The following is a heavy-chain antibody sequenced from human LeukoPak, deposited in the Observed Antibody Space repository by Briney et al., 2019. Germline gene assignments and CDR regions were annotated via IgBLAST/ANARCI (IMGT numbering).Heavy chain of an antibody. Sequence: GGSLRLSCAASGFTFSSYEMNWVRQAPGKGLEWVSYISSSGSTIYYADSVKGRFTISRDNAKNSLYLQMNSLRAEDTAVYYCARFLVATKYYYYYMDVWGKGTTVTISS. CDR1: GFTFSSYE. CDR3: ARFLVATKYYYYYMDV. J-gene: IGHJ6*03. D-gene: IGHD2-21*01. CDR2: ISSSGSTI. V-gene: IGHV3-48*03.